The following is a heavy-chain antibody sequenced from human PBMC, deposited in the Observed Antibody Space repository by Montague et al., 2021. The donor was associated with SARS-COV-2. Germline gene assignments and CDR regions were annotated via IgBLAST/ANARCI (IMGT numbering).Heavy chain of an antibody. V-gene: IGHV4-39*01. Sequence: SETLSLTCTVSGGSISSSNYYWGWIRQPPGKGLEWIGTIYYSGSTYYNPSLKSRVTLSVDTSKNQFSLKLSSVTAADTAVYYCARQGGGIVVVIAIRGPYYFDYWGQGTLVAVSS. CDR1: GGSISSSNYY. J-gene: IGHJ4*02. CDR3: ARQGGGIVVVIAIRGPYYFDY. CDR2: IYYSGST. D-gene: IGHD2-21*01.